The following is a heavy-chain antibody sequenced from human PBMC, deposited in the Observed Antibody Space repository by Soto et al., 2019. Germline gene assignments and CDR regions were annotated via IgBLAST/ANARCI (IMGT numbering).Heavy chain of an antibody. Sequence: PGGSLRLSCAASGFTSSSYAMHWVRQAPGKGLEWVAVISYDGSNKYYADSVKGRFTISRDNSKNTLYLQMNSLRAEDTAVYYCARQAGNTKDIVVVPAAFDYWGQGTLVTVSS. CDR2: ISYDGSNK. D-gene: IGHD2-2*01. V-gene: IGHV3-30-3*01. CDR1: GFTSSSYA. J-gene: IGHJ4*02. CDR3: ARQAGNTKDIVVVPAAFDY.